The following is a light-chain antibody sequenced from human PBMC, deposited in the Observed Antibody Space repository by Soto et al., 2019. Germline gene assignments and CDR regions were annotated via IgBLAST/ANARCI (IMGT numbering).Light chain of an antibody. CDR1: QSVNSN. V-gene: IGKV3-15*01. J-gene: IGKJ5*01. CDR3: QQYSKWPIT. Sequence: EMVMTQYPAILSVSPGESATLSCRASQSVNSNYLAWYQQHPGQPPRLIIYGISTRATGIPARFSGSGSGTEFSLTISSLQSEDVSVYYCQQYSKWPITLCQGTRLEIK. CDR2: GIS.